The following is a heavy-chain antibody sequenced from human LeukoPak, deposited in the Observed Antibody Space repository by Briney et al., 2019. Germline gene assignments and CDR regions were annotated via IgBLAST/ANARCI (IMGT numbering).Heavy chain of an antibody. CDR3: ARGEFYGSGSYLFDY. V-gene: IGHV3-13*01. CDR2: IVIGGDT. J-gene: IGHJ4*02. Sequence: GGSLRLSCGASGFTFRNYDMHWVRQRAGKRLEWVSTIVIGGDTYYPGSVKGRFTISRENAKNSLYLQMNSLRAGDTAVYYCARGEFYGSGSYLFDYWGQGTLVTVSS. CDR1: GFTFRNYD. D-gene: IGHD3-10*01.